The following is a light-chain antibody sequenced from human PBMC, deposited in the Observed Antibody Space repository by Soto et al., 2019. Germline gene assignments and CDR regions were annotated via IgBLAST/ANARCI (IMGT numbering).Light chain of an antibody. Sequence: EIVLTQSPGILSLSPGERATLSCRASQSISSTYLAWYQQKPGQAPRLLIYGASSRATGIPDRFSGSGSGTEFTLTISRLEPEDFAVFYCQQYGSSPRTFGQGTKVESK. V-gene: IGKV3-20*01. J-gene: IGKJ1*01. CDR1: QSISSTY. CDR2: GAS. CDR3: QQYGSSPRT.